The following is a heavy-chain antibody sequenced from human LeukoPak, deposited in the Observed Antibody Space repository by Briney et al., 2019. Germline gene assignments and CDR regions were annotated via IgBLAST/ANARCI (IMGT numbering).Heavy chain of an antibody. CDR1: GFTFSSYS. Sequence: SGGSLRLSCAASGFTFSSYSMNWVRQAPGTGLEWVSSISSSSSYIYYADSVKGRFTISRDNAKNSLYLQMNSLRAEDTAVYYCGPAHIVGATTWGQGTLVTVSS. V-gene: IGHV3-21*01. CDR2: ISSSSSYI. D-gene: IGHD1-26*01. J-gene: IGHJ5*02. CDR3: GPAHIVGATT.